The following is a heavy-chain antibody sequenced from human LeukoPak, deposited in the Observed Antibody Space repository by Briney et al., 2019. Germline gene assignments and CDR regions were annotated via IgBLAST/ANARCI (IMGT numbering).Heavy chain of an antibody. V-gene: IGHV3-74*01. CDR1: GFTFSSYW. CDR3: ARGGSSGCLDY. CDR2: IKTDGSDT. D-gene: IGHD6-19*01. J-gene: IGHJ4*02. Sequence: GGSLRLSCAAAGFTFSSYWMHWVRQAPGKGLVWVSRIKTDGSDTSYADSVKGRFTISRDNAKNTLYLQMNSMSAEDTAVYYCARGGSSGCLDYWGQGTLVTVSS.